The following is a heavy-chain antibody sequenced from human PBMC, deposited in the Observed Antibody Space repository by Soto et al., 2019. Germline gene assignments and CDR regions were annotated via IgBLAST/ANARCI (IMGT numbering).Heavy chain of an antibody. CDR2: ISASGSNG. CDR1: GFTFSTYV. Sequence: EVKLLDSGGGLVQPGGSLRLSCAASGFTFSTYVMAWVSQAPGRGLEWVSGISASGSNGFYTDSVKGRFIISRDNSKNTLYLQMNSLRVDDTALYFCAKGDSDYYFDSLGQGTLVTVSS. CDR3: AKGDSDYYFDS. V-gene: IGHV3-23*01. J-gene: IGHJ4*02. D-gene: IGHD4-4*01.